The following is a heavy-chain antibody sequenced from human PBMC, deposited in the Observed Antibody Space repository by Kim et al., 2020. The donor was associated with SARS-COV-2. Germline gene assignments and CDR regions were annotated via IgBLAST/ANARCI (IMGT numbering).Heavy chain of an antibody. Sequence: LKVRFTISKDNSKNTLYLQMNSMRAEDTAVYYCAKDEETAAGTGRWFDPWGQGTLVTVSS. J-gene: IGHJ5*02. V-gene: IGHV3-23*03. D-gene: IGHD6-13*01. CDR3: AKDEETAAGTGRWFDP.